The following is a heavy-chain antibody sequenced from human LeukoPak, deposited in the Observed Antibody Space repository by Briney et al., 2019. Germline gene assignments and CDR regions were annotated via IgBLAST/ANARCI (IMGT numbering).Heavy chain of an antibody. J-gene: IGHJ4*02. CDR2: ISSSSSYI. CDR1: GFTFSSYA. CDR3: AREEGDETIDY. Sequence: PGGSLRLSCAASGFTFSSYAMSWVRQAPGKGLEWVSSISSSSSYIYYADSVKGRFTISRDNAKNSLYLQMNSLRAEDTAVYYCAREEGDETIDYWGQGTLVTVSS. D-gene: IGHD2-21*01. V-gene: IGHV3-21*01.